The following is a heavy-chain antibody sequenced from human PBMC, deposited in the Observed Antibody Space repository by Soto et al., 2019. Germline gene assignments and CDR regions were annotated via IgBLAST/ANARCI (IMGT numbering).Heavy chain of an antibody. CDR2: INHSASP. V-gene: IGHV4-34*01. CDR3: ARGRRTVTIDY. CDR1: GGSFSGYY. Sequence: VQLQQWGAGLLKPSETLSLTCADYGGSFSGYYWSWIRQPPGKGREWIGEINHSASPNYNPSTKSRVTITVDTAKNQFARKLSSVTAADTAVYYRARGRRTVTIDYWGQGTLVTVSS. J-gene: IGHJ4*02. D-gene: IGHD4-17*01.